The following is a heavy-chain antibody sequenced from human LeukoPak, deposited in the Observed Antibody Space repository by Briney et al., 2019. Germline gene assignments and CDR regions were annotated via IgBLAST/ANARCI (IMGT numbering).Heavy chain of an antibody. Sequence: ASVKVSCKASGYTFTSYAISWVRQAPGQGLEWMGWINPKNGGANYAPSFQGRVTMTRDRSISTVYMELTRLTSDDTAVYYCARASFWESPINWFDPWGQGTLVTVSS. CDR3: ARASFWESPINWFDP. J-gene: IGHJ5*02. D-gene: IGHD3-16*01. CDR2: INPKNGGA. CDR1: GYTFTSYA. V-gene: IGHV1-2*07.